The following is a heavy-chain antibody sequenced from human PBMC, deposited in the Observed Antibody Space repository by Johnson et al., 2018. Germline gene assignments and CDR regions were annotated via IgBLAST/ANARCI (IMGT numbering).Heavy chain of an antibody. CDR3: ARLPQMTHRLYYYYYMDV. V-gene: IGHV4-34*01. CDR1: GGSFSGYY. J-gene: IGHJ6*03. Sequence: QVQLQQWGAGLLKPSETLSLTCAVYGGSFSGYYWSWIRQPPGKGLEWIGEINHRGSTNYNPSLKSRVTISVDTTNNQFSLKLTSFTAADTAVYYCARLPQMTHRLYYYYYMDVWGKGTTVTVSS. CDR2: INHRGST.